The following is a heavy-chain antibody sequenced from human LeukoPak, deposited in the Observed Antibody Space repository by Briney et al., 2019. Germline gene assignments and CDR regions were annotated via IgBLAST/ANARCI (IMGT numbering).Heavy chain of an antibody. Sequence: SETLSLTCAVSGDSITNPKWWSWVRQPPGKGLEWLGEIYYSGTANYNPSLGSRVTISVDKSKNQFSLKLSSVTAADTAVYYCASALPFQLVHWGQGTLVTVSS. CDR3: ASALPFQLVH. CDR1: GDSITNPKW. V-gene: IGHV4-4*02. D-gene: IGHD6-13*01. CDR2: IYYSGTA. J-gene: IGHJ4*02.